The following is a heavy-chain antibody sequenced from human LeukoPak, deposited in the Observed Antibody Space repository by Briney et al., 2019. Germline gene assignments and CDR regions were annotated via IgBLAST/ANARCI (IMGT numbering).Heavy chain of an antibody. CDR3: ARKTMIVVVNWFDP. V-gene: IGHV4-34*01. CDR1: GGSFSGYY. D-gene: IGHD3-22*01. J-gene: IGHJ5*02. CDR2: INHSGST. Sequence: SETLSLTCAVYGGSFSGYYWSWIRQPPGKGLEWIGEINHSGSTNYNPSLKSRVTISVDTSKNQFSLKLSSVTAAVTAVYYCARKTMIVVVNWFDPWGQGTLVTVSS.